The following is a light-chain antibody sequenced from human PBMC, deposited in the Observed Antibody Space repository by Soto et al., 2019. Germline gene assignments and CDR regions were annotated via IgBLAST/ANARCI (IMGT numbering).Light chain of an antibody. CDR2: NNN. J-gene: IGLJ2*01. CDR1: YSNFGSNI. CDR3: ASWDDSLNDVL. Sequence: QSVLTQPPSASGTPGQRVTISCSGSYSNFGSNIVNWYQHFPGTAPKLLIYNNNKRPSGVPDRFSASKSGTSVSLAISGLQSEDGAIYYCASWDDSLNDVLFGGGTKLTVL. V-gene: IGLV1-44*01.